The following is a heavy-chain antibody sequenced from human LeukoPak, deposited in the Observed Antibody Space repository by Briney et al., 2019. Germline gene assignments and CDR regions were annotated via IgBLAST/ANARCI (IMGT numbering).Heavy chain of an antibody. CDR1: GFTFSSYW. J-gene: IGHJ4*02. D-gene: IGHD1-26*01. Sequence: GGSLRLSCAASGFTFSSYWMSWVRQAPGKGLEWVANIKQDGSEIYYVDSVKGRFTISRDNSKNTLYLQMNSLRAEDTAVYYCAKGGSYYVPYYFYYWGQGTLVTVSS. V-gene: IGHV3-7*03. CDR3: AKGGSYYVPYYFYY. CDR2: IKQDGSEI.